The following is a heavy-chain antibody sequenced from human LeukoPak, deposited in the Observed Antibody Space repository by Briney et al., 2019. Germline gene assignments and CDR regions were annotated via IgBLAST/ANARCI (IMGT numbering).Heavy chain of an antibody. J-gene: IGHJ5*02. CDR1: GFTFSSYA. CDR3: ARSTNYYDSSGYYFYDWFDP. V-gene: IGHV3-30-3*01. Sequence: GGSLRLSCAASGFTFSSYAMHWVRQAPGKGLEWVAVISYDGSNKYYADSVKGRFTISRDNSKNTLYLQMNSLRAEDTAVYYCARSTNYYDSSGYYFYDWFDPWGQGTLVTVAS. CDR2: ISYDGSNK. D-gene: IGHD3-22*01.